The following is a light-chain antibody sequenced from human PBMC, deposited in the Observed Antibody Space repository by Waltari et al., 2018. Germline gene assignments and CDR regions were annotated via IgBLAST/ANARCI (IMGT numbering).Light chain of an antibody. CDR1: QSVFYSSNNKNY. Sequence: DIVMTQSPDSLAVSLGERATIHCKSSQSVFYSSNNKNYLAWYQQKPGQPPKLLISWASTRESGVPDRFSGSGSGTDFTLTISSLQAEDVAVYYCQEYYSTPLTFGQGTKLEIK. V-gene: IGKV4-1*01. J-gene: IGKJ2*01. CDR3: QEYYSTPLT. CDR2: WAS.